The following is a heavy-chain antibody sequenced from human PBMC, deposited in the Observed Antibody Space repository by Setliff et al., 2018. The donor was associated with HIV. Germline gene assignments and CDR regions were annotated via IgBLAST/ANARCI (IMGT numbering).Heavy chain of an antibody. V-gene: IGHV3-23*01. J-gene: IGHJ4*02. CDR3: APIRDGYNYFFDH. D-gene: IGHD5-12*01. Sequence: GGSLRLSCATSGFTFSSYALHWVRQAPGKGLEWVSGISGSGGSTYNVDSVKGRFTISRDNSKNTLYLQMNSMRAEDTAIYYCAPIRDGYNYFFDHWGQGTLVTVSS. CDR1: GFTFSSYA. CDR2: ISGSGGST.